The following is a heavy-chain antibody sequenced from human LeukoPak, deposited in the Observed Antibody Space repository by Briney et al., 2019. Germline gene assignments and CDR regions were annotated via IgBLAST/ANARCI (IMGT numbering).Heavy chain of an antibody. CDR3: ARAEAYGDDGNWFDP. V-gene: IGHV3-7*03. J-gene: IGHJ5*02. CDR1: GFTFSSYW. D-gene: IGHD4-17*01. CDR2: IKQDGSEK. Sequence: PGGSLRLSCAASGFTFSSYWMSWVRQAPGKGLEWVANIKQDGSEKYYVDSVKGRFTISRDNAKNSLYLQMNSLRAEDTAVYYCARAEAYGDDGNWFDPWGQGTLVTVSS.